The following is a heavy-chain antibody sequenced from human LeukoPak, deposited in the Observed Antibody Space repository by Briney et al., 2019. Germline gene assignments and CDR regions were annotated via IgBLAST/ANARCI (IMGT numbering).Heavy chain of an antibody. V-gene: IGHV3-43*02. J-gene: IGHJ6*03. CDR1: GFTFDDYA. CDR2: ISGDGGST. Sequence: GGSLRLSCAASGFTFDDYAMHWVRQAPGKGLEWVSLISGDGGSTYYADSVKGRFTISRDNSKNSLYLQMNSLRTEDTALYYCAKDGDSYGYYYYYYMDVWGKGTTVTVSS. D-gene: IGHD5-18*01. CDR3: AKDGDSYGYYYYYYMDV.